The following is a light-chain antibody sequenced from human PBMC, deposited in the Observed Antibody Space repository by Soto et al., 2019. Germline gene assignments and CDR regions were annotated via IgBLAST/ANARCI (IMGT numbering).Light chain of an antibody. CDR3: QQYGSSPRIT. Sequence: DIQMTQSPYTLSASVGDIVTITFRSSQSISNWLAWYQQKPGKAPKLLIYKASRLDNGVPSRFSGSGSGTDFTLTISRLEPEDFAVYYCQQYGSSPRITFCQGTRLEIK. CDR2: KAS. V-gene: IGKV1-5*03. CDR1: QSISNW. J-gene: IGKJ5*01.